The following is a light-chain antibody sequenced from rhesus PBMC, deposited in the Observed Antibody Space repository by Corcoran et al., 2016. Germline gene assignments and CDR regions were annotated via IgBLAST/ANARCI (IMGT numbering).Light chain of an antibody. J-gene: IGLJ1*01. CDR2: EVI. CDR3: SSYATGNTFI. Sequence: QAAPTQSPSVSGSPGQSVTISCTGTSSDIGGSNHVSWFQHHPGKAPTVMIYEVIKRPSGVSDRFSGSKSGNTASLTISGLQAEDEADYYCSSYATGNTFIFGSGTRLTVL. CDR1: SSDIGGSNH. V-gene: IGLV2-13*03.